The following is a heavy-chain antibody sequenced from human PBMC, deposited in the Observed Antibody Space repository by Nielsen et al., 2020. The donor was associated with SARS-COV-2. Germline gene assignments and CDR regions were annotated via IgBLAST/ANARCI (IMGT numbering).Heavy chain of an antibody. CDR3: ARGRYYYGSGSYYNGYYYYYSMDV. Sequence: WIRQPPGKGLEWIGEINHSGSTNYNPSLKSRVTISVDTSKNQSSLKLSSVTAADTAVYYCARGRYYYGSGSYYNGYYYYYSMDVWGQGTTVTVSS. J-gene: IGHJ6*02. CDR2: INHSGST. V-gene: IGHV4-34*01. D-gene: IGHD3-10*01.